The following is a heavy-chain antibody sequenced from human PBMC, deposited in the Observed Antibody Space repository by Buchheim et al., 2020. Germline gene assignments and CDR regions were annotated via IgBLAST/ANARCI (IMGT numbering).Heavy chain of an antibody. CDR1: GFTFSSYG. V-gene: IGHV3-33*01. J-gene: IGHJ6*02. Sequence: QVQLVESGGGVVQPGRSLRLSCAASGFTFSSYGMHWVRQAPGKGLEWVAVIWYDGSNKYYADSVKGRFTISRDNSKNTLYLQMNSLRAEDTAVYYCARDLAYCGGDCYSERYYYYGMDVWGQGTT. CDR3: ARDLAYCGGDCYSERYYYYGMDV. CDR2: IWYDGSNK. D-gene: IGHD2-21*02.